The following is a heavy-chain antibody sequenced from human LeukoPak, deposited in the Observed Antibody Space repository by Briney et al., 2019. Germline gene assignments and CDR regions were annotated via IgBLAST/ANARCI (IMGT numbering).Heavy chain of an antibody. CDR1: GFTFSSYA. J-gene: IGHJ3*02. D-gene: IGHD3-10*01. CDR3: ARNHAKYYYGSGSRNPGAFDI. V-gene: IGHV3-30-3*01. Sequence: GRSLRLSCAASGFTFSSYAMHWVRQAPGKGLEWVAVISYDGSNKYYADSVKGRFTISRDNSKNTLYLQMNSLRAEDTAVYYCARNHAKYYYGSGSRNPGAFDIWGQGTMVAVSS. CDR2: ISYDGSNK.